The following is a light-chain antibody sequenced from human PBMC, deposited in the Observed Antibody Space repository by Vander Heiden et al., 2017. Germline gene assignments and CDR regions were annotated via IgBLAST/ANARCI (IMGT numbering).Light chain of an antibody. J-gene: IGKJ1*01. Sequence: DIVMTQSPASLAVSLGERATINCKSSQSVLSSSNNKNYIAWYQQKPGQPPKLLIYWASTRESGVPDRFSGSGSGTDFTLTISSLQAEDVAVYYCQQYYSRFRRFGQGTKVEFK. CDR2: WAS. CDR3: QQYYSRFRR. CDR1: QSVLSSSNNKNY. V-gene: IGKV4-1*01.